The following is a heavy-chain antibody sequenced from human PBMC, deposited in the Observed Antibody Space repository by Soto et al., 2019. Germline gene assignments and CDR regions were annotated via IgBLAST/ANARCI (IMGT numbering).Heavy chain of an antibody. CDR3: ARDQGVAAAGITWFDP. CDR1: EAYMNSHH. Sequence: SEPLSLTRTVSEAYMNSHHWSWLRQTNGKGLEWIGHIHSSGSTNYNPSLKSRVKMSVDTSKNQFSLRLMSLTAADTAVYYCARDQGVAAAGITWFDPWGQGSLVTVFS. CDR2: IHSSGST. J-gene: IGHJ5*02. V-gene: IGHV4-4*07. D-gene: IGHD6-13*01.